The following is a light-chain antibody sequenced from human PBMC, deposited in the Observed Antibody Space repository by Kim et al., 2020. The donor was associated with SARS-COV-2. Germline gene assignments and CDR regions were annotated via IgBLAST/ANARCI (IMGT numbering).Light chain of an antibody. J-gene: IGKJ5*01. Sequence: GDRVTITCRASQSIGSYVNWYQHKAGEAPNLLIFAASSLQSGVPSRFSGSGSGTEFTLTISSLQPEDFATYYCQQTYGIPITFGQGTRL. CDR2: AAS. CDR1: QSIGSY. V-gene: IGKV1-39*01. CDR3: QQTYGIPIT.